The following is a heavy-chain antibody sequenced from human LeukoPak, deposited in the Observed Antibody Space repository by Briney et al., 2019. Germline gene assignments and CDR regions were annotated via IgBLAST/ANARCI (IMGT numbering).Heavy chain of an antibody. J-gene: IGHJ4*02. CDR3: ARGRYYYYDSSGYFYY. CDR1: GGSFSGYY. CDR2: INHSGST. V-gene: IGHV4-34*01. Sequence: PSETLSLTCAVYGGSFSGYYWSWIRQPPGKGLEWIGEINHSGSTNYNPSLKSRVTISVDTSKNQFSLKLSSVTAADTAVYYCARGRYYYYDSSGYFYYWGQGTLVTVSS. D-gene: IGHD3-22*01.